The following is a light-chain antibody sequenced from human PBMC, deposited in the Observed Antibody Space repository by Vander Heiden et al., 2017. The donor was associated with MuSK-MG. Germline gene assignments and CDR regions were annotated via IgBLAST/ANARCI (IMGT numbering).Light chain of an antibody. V-gene: IGKV2-28*01. CDR1: QSLLHSNGYNY. CDR2: LGS. Sequence: DIVMTRSPLPLPVTPGEPASISCRSSQSLLHSNGYNYLDWYLQKPRQSPQLLIYLGSNRASGVPDRFSGSGSGTDFTLKISRVEAEDVGVYYCMQALQTRWTFGPGTKVDIK. J-gene: IGKJ3*01. CDR3: MQALQTRWT.